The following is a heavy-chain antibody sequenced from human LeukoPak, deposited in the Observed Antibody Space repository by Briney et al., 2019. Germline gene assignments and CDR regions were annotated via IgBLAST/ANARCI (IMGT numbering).Heavy chain of an antibody. CDR1: GFTFSSYW. CDR3: TRDRVTMVRGAESLFGY. J-gene: IGHJ4*02. V-gene: IGHV3-74*01. CDR2: INTDGSST. Sequence: PGGSLRLSCATSGFTFSSYWMHWVRQAPGKGLVWVSRINTDGSSTSYADSVKGRFTISRDNAKNTLYLQMNSLRAEDTAVYYCTRDRVTMVRGAESLFGYWGQGTLVTVSS. D-gene: IGHD3-10*01.